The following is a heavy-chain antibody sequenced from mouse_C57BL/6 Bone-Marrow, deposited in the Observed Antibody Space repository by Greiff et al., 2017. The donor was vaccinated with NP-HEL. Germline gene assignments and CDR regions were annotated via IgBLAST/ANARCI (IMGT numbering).Heavy chain of an antibody. CDR2: FHPYNDDT. J-gene: IGHJ2*01. V-gene: IGHV1-47*01. CDR3: ARGGNYWYYFDY. CDR1: GYTFTTYP. D-gene: IGHD2-1*01. Sequence: VQLQQSGAELVKPGASVKMSCKASGYTFTTYPIEWVKQNHGKSLEWIGNFHPYNDDTESNEKFTNKATLTVEKSSSTVYLELSRLTSDYSSFYYCARGGNYWYYFDYWGQGTTLTVSS.